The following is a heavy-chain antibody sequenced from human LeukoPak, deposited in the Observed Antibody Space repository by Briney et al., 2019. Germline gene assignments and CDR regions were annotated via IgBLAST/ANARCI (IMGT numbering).Heavy chain of an antibody. CDR1: KDTFTIYD. CDR3: ARSTMGARRTYDY. V-gene: IGHV1-8*01. CDR2: MNPNSGNT. Sequence: ASVKVSCKASKDTFTIYDVNWVRQATGLGLEWVGWMNPNSGNTGYAQKFQGRVTMTMNSSISTAYMELSSLTSEDTAVYYCARSTMGARRTYDYWGQGTLVTVSS. D-gene: IGHD1-26*01. J-gene: IGHJ4*02.